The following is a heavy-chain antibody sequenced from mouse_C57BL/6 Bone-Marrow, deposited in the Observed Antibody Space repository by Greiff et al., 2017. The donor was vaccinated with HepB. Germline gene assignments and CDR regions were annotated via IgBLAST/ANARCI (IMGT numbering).Heavy chain of an antibody. Sequence: SGPELVKPGASVKISCKASGYAFSSSWMNWVKQRPGKGLEWIGRIYPGDGDTNYNGKFKGKATLTADKSSSTAYMQLSSLTSEDSAVYFCARSGIYYYGSSTFDYWGQGTTLTVSS. D-gene: IGHD1-1*01. V-gene: IGHV1-82*01. CDR3: ARSGIYYYGSSTFDY. CDR2: IYPGDGDT. J-gene: IGHJ2*01. CDR1: GYAFSSSW.